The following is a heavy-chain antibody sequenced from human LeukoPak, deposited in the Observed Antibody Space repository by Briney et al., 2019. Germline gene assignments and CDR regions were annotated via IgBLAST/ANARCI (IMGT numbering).Heavy chain of an antibody. CDR3: AREQYQLLWAGSDY. CDR1: GGTFSSYA. CDR2: IIPILGIA. V-gene: IGHV1-69*04. D-gene: IGHD2-2*01. Sequence: SVKVSCKASGGTFSSYAISWVRQAPGQGLEWMGRIIPILGIANYAQKFQGRVTITADKSTSTAYMELSSLRSEDTAVYYCAREQYQLLWAGSDYWGQGTLVTVPS. J-gene: IGHJ4*02.